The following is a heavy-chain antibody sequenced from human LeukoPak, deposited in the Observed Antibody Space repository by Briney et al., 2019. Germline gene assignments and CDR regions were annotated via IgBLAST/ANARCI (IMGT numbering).Heavy chain of an antibody. CDR2: IRKKVNSYTT. J-gene: IGHJ4*02. CDR3: ARGYCRSTTSCYFDY. CDR1: GFTISDHY. D-gene: IGHD2/OR15-2a*01. V-gene: IGHV3-72*01. Sequence: GGSLRLSCAASGFTISDHYMDWVRQAPGKGLEWVGRIRKKVNSYTTEYAATVKGRLTISRDDSRNSLYLQMNSLKTEDTAVYYCARGYCRSTTSCYFDYWGQGTLVTVSS.